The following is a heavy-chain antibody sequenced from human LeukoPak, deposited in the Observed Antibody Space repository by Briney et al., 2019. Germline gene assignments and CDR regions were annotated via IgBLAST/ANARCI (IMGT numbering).Heavy chain of an antibody. V-gene: IGHV3-23*01. D-gene: IGHD2-21*02. J-gene: IGHJ4*02. CDR1: GFTFSSYT. CDR2: ISGSGGST. Sequence: GGSLRLSCAASGFTFSSYTMNWVRQAPGKGLEWVSAISGSGGSTYYADSVKGRFTISRDNSKNTLYLQMNSLRAEDTAVYYCAKEIHIVVVTAILDYWGQGTLVTVSS. CDR3: AKEIHIVVVTAILDY.